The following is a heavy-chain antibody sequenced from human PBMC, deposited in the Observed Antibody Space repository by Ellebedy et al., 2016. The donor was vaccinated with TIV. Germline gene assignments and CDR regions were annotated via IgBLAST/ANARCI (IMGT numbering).Heavy chain of an antibody. D-gene: IGHD2-2*01. J-gene: IGHJ4*02. CDR3: ARDSSSTTGIDY. Sequence: ASVKVSXXASGYTFTSYYMHWVRQAPGQGLEWMGWISAYNGNTNYAQKLQGRVTMTTDTSTSTAYMELRSLRSEDTAVYYCARDSSSTTGIDYWGQGTLVTVSS. CDR1: GYTFTSYY. V-gene: IGHV1-18*04. CDR2: ISAYNGNT.